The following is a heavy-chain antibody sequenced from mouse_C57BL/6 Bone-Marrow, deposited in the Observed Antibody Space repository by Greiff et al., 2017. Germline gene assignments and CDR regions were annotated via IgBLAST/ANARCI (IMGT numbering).Heavy chain of an antibody. CDR1: GFSFNTYA. CDR3: VRHYGSSSFDWYFDV. V-gene: IGHV10-1*01. Sequence: EVKVVESGGGLVQPKGSLKLSCAASGFSFNTYAMNWVRQAPGKGLEWVARIRSKSNNYATYYADSVKDRFTISRDDSESMLYLQMNNLKTEDTAMYYCVRHYGSSSFDWYFDVWGTGTTVTVSS. J-gene: IGHJ1*03. D-gene: IGHD1-1*01. CDR2: IRSKSNNYAT.